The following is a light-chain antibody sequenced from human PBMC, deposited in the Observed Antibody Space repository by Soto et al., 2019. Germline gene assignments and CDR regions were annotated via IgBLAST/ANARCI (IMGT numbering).Light chain of an antibody. Sequence: QSVLTQPASVSGSPGQSITISCTGTSSDVGSYNYVSWYQQHPGKAPKLMIYEVSNRPSGVSNRFSGSKSGNTASLTISGLQAEYEADYYCSSYASSYTPKVFGGGTKLTVL. CDR2: EVS. CDR1: SSDVGSYNY. CDR3: SSYASSYTPKV. J-gene: IGLJ3*02. V-gene: IGLV2-14*01.